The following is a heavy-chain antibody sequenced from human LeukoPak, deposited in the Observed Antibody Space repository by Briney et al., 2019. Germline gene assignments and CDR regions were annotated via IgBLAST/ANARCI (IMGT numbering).Heavy chain of an antibody. CDR2: IYTSGST. CDR3: AREVYCSSTSCYIGGGVDY. J-gene: IGHJ4*02. D-gene: IGHD2-2*02. V-gene: IGHV4-61*02. Sequence: PSQTLSLTCTVSGGSISSGSYYWSWLRQPAGKGLEWIGRIYTSGSTNYNPSLKSRVTISVDTSKNQFSLKLSSVTAADTAVYYCAREVYCSSTSCYIGGGVDYWGQGTLVTVSS. CDR1: GGSISSGSYY.